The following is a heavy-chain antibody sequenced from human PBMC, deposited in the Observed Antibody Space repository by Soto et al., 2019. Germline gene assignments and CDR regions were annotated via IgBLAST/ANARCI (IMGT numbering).Heavy chain of an antibody. D-gene: IGHD2-21*01. CDR3: ARESIGCGGDCLDY. J-gene: IGHJ4*02. V-gene: IGHV3-11*04. CDR1: GFTFSDYY. Sequence: GGSLRLSCAASGFTFSDYYMSWIRQAPGKGLGWVSYISSSGDAMFYADSVKGRFAVSRDNTMNSLYLQMNSLRAEDTAAYYCARESIGCGGDCLDYWGQGTLVTVSS. CDR2: ISSSGDAM.